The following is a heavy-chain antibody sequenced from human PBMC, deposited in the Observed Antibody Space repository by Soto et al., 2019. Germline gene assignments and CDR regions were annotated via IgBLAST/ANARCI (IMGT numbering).Heavy chain of an antibody. V-gene: IGHV3-48*02. J-gene: IGHJ6*02. Sequence: GGSLRLSCAASGFTFSSYSMNWVRQAPGKGLEWVSYISSSSSTIYYADSVKGRFTISRDNAKNSLYLQMNSLRDEDTDVYYYAMDRGYYDDSSGSETYYYYYGMDVWGQGTTVTVSS. CDR1: GFTFSSYS. CDR3: AMDRGYYDDSSGSETYYYYYGMDV. D-gene: IGHD3-22*01. CDR2: ISSSSSTI.